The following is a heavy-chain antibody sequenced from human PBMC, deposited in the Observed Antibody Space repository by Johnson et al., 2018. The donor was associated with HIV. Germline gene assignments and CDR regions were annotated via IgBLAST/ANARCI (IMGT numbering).Heavy chain of an antibody. D-gene: IGHD2-21*02. CDR1: GLTFSSYG. CDR2: IRYDGSNK. Sequence: QVQLVEYGGGVVQPGGSLRLSCAASGLTFSSYGMHWVRQAPGKGLEWVAFIRYDGSNKYYADSVKGRFTISRDNSKNTLYLQMNSLRAEDTAVYYCAKTIVVVTADAFDIWGQGTMVTVSS. V-gene: IGHV3-30*02. J-gene: IGHJ3*02. CDR3: AKTIVVVTADAFDI.